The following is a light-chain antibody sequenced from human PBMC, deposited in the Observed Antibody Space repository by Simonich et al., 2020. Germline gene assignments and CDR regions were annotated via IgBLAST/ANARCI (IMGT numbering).Light chain of an antibody. CDR3: SSYTSSSTLV. CDR1: SSDVGSYNL. V-gene: IGLV2-14*02. J-gene: IGLJ3*02. CDR2: EGS. Sequence: QSALTQPASVSGSPGKSITISCTGTSSDVGSYNLVSWYQQHPGKAPKLMIYEGSKRPSGVSKRFSGSKSGNTASLTISGLQAEDEADYYCSSYTSSSTLVFGGGTKLTVL.